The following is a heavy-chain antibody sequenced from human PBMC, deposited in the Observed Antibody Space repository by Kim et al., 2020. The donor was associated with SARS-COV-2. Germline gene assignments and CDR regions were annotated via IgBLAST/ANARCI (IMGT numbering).Heavy chain of an antibody. CDR1: GFTFSSYS. Sequence: GGSLRLSCAASGFTFSSYSMNWVRQAPGKGLEWVSYISSSSSTIYYADSVKGRFTISRDNAKNSLYLQMNSLRAEDTAVYYCAREGVDIVATTYYYYGMDVWGQGTTVTVSS. J-gene: IGHJ6*02. CDR3: AREGVDIVATTYYYYGMDV. V-gene: IGHV3-48*04. D-gene: IGHD5-12*01. CDR2: ISSSSSTI.